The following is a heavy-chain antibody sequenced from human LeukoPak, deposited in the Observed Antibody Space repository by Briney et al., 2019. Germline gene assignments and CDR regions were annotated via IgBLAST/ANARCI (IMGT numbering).Heavy chain of an antibody. CDR2: INSGGST. CDR1: GFTVSSNY. D-gene: IGHD4-17*01. J-gene: IGHJ3*02. CDR3: ARVFPHDYGDFDYAFDI. V-gene: IGHV3-53*01. Sequence: PGGSLRLSCAASGFTVSSNYMSWVRQAPGKGLEWVSVINSGGSTYYADSVKGRFTISRDNSKNTLYLQMNSLRAEDTAVYYCARVFPHDYGDFDYAFDIWGQGTMVTVSS.